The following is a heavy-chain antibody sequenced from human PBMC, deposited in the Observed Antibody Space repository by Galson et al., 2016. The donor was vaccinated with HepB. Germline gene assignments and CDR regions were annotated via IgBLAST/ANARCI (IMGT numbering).Heavy chain of an antibody. Sequence: TLSLTCTVSGGSISSGSYNWNWIRQPAGKRLEWIGHIYTSGSTNYNPSLTSRVAISVDTSKNQFSLKLSSVTAADTAVYFCAREYWNPRGYGYGYDYWGQGTLVTVSS. D-gene: IGHD5-18*01. V-gene: IGHV4-61*09. CDR3: AREYWNPRGYGYGYDY. CDR1: GGSISSGSYN. CDR2: IYTSGST. J-gene: IGHJ4*02.